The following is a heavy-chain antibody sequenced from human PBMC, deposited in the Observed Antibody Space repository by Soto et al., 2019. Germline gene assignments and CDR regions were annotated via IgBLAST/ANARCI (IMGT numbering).Heavy chain of an antibody. Sequence: SETLSLTCTVSGGSFSNQYWSWLRQPPGKGLEWIGYIYYSGYTNCSPSLKSRVTMSVDTSKNQFSLNLRSVTAADSAVYYCAADRSSKRRGGPFGFNPWGQGALVTVYS. CDR3: AADRSSKRRGGPFGFNP. CDR1: GGSFSNQY. V-gene: IGHV4-59*11. D-gene: IGHD2-2*01. J-gene: IGHJ5*02. CDR2: IYYSGYT.